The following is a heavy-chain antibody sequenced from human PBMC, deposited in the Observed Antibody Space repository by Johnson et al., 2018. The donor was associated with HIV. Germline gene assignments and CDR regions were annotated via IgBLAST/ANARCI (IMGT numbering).Heavy chain of an antibody. CDR2: ISWNSGSI. J-gene: IGHJ3*02. CDR3: ARDQWMAGDAFDI. CDR1: GFTFDDYA. V-gene: IGHV3-9*01. D-gene: IGHD5-24*01. Sequence: QLVESGGGVVQPGRSLRLSCAASGFTFDDYAMHWVRQAPGKGLEWVSGISWNSGSIGYADSVKGRFTISRDNAKNSLYLQMNSLRAEDTALYYCARDQWMAGDAFDIWGQGTVVTVSS.